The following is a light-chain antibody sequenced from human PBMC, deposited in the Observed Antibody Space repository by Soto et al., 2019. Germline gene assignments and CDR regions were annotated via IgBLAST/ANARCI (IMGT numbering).Light chain of an antibody. Sequence: EVVMTQSPATLSVSPGESATLXCRASQSLRSDLDWCEQKPGKAPRLLIWGASTRATGIPARLSGSGSGREFTLIISSLQSEDFAVYYCQQYNNWLTWTFGQGTKVDIK. CDR2: GAS. CDR3: QQYNNWLTWT. CDR1: QSLRSD. V-gene: IGKV3-15*01. J-gene: IGKJ1*01.